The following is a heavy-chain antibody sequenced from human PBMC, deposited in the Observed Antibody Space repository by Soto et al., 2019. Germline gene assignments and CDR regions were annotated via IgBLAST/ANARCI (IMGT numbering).Heavy chain of an antibody. Sequence: PWETLSLTGTVSGGSISSYYWSWIRQPPGKGLEWIGYIYYSVSTNYNPSLKSRVTISVDTSKNQFSLKLSSVTAADTAVYYCARHETLHGYYHYSGPGTLVTVSS. D-gene: IGHD4-17*01. V-gene: IGHV4-59*08. CDR3: ARHETLHGYYHY. J-gene: IGHJ4*02. CDR2: IYYSVST. CDR1: GGSISSYY.